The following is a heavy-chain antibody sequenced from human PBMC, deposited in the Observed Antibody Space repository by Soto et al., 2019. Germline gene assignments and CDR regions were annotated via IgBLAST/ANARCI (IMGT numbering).Heavy chain of an antibody. D-gene: IGHD6-13*01. Sequence: GGSLRLSCTASGFTFGDYAMSWFRQAPGKGLEWVGFIRSKAYGGTTEYAASVKGRFTISRDDSKSIAYLQMNSLKTEDTAVYYCTRGLEAAAGTVHYYYYYGMDVWGQGTTVTVSS. CDR1: GFTFGDYA. CDR2: IRSKAYGGTT. J-gene: IGHJ6*02. V-gene: IGHV3-49*03. CDR3: TRGLEAAAGTVHYYYYYGMDV.